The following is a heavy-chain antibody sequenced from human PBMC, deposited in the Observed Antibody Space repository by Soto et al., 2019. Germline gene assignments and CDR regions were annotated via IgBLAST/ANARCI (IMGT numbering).Heavy chain of an antibody. Sequence: PGGSLRLSCAASGFTFSDYYMSWIRQAPGKGLEWVSYISSSSSYTNYADSVKGRFTISRDNAKNSLYLQMNSLRAEDTAVYYCARDSAGGVCSSTSCRSYNWFDPWGQGTLVTVSS. D-gene: IGHD2-2*01. CDR3: ARDSAGGVCSSTSCRSYNWFDP. V-gene: IGHV3-11*06. J-gene: IGHJ5*02. CDR2: ISSSSSYT. CDR1: GFTFSDYY.